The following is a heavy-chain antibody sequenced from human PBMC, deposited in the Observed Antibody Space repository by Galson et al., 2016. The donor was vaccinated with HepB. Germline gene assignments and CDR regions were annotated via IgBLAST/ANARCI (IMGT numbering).Heavy chain of an antibody. D-gene: IGHD2-21*01. CDR2: IYYSGST. J-gene: IGHJ4*02. V-gene: IGHV4-59*08. CDR3: ARHVTLANPYELLYFDS. CDR1: GGSISSHY. Sequence: ETLSLTCNVSGGSISSHYWSWIRQPPGKGLEWIGYIYYSGSTNSNPSLKSRVTSSVHTSKNQFSLRLSSVTAADTAVYYCARHVTLANPYELLYFDSWGQGTLVTVSS.